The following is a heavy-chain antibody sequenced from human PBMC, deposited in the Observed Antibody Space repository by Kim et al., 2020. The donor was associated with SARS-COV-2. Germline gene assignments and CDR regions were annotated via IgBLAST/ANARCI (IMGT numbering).Heavy chain of an antibody. CDR3: ARDFRVAGTDY. CDR2: INHSGST. V-gene: IGHV4-34*01. D-gene: IGHD6-19*01. J-gene: IGHJ4*02. CDR1: GGSFSGYY. Sequence: SETLSLTCAVYGGSFSGYYWSWIRQPPGKGLEWIGEINHSGSTNYNPSLKSRVTISVDTSKNQFSLKLSSVTAADTAVYYCARDFRVAGTDYWGQGTLVT.